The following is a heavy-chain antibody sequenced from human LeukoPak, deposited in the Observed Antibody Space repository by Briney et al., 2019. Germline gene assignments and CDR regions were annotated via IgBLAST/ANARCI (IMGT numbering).Heavy chain of an antibody. CDR2: ISGSGGST. D-gene: IGHD3-10*01. CDR3: ANTALWFGELYY. J-gene: IGHJ4*02. CDR1: GFTFSSYA. Sequence: PGGSLRLSCAASGFTFSSYAMSWVRQAPGKRLEWVSAISGSGGSTYYADSVKGRFTISRDNSKNTLYLQMNSLRAEDTAVYYCANTALWFGELYYWGQGTLVTVSS. V-gene: IGHV3-23*01.